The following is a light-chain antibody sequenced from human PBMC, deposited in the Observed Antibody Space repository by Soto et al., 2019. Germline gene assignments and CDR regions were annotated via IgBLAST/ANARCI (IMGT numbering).Light chain of an antibody. Sequence: EIVLTQSPATLSLSPGERATLSCRASQSVSSYFAWYQQKPGQAPRLLIYDASNRATGIPARFSGSGSVTDFTLTISSLEPEDFAVYYCQQRSNWPTFGQGTKVEIK. J-gene: IGKJ1*01. CDR3: QQRSNWPT. CDR2: DAS. V-gene: IGKV3-11*01. CDR1: QSVSSY.